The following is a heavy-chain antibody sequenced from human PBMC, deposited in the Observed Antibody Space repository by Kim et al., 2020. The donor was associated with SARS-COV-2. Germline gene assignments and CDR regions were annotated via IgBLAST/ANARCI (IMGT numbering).Heavy chain of an antibody. Sequence: TTVYAASWKGRFTISRDDSKNSLSLQMTSLRAEDTAVYYCARSREATVDYWGQGTLVTVSS. CDR3: ARSREATVDY. D-gene: IGHD1-26*01. J-gene: IGHJ4*02. CDR2: TT. V-gene: IGHV3-72*01.